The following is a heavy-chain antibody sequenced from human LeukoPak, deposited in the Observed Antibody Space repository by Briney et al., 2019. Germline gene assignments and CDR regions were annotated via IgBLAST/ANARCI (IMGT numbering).Heavy chain of an antibody. D-gene: IGHD3-3*01. CDR1: GGSISSSSYY. CDR3: ARHDWGTTIFGVAFFDY. Sequence: KPSETLSLTCTVSGGSISSSSYYWGWVRQPPGKGLEWIGSIFYSGSTYYNPSLKTRVTISVDTSKNQLSLNLNSVTAADTAVYYCARHDWGTTIFGVAFFDYWGQGTLVTVSS. CDR2: IFYSGST. V-gene: IGHV4-39*01. J-gene: IGHJ4*02.